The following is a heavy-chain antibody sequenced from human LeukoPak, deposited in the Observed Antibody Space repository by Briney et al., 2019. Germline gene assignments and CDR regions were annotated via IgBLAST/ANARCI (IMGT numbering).Heavy chain of an antibody. J-gene: IGHJ4*02. D-gene: IGHD2-2*03. CDR1: GFTFNTHW. CDR2: VNREGTTT. Sequence: PGGSLRLSCAASGFTFNTHWMHWVRQAPGKGLVWVARVNREGTTTAYADSVKGRFIISRDNSKNTLYLQMNNLRAEDTAVYYCARDSDWILFDYWGQGTPVTVSS. CDR3: ARDSDWILFDY. V-gene: IGHV3-74*03.